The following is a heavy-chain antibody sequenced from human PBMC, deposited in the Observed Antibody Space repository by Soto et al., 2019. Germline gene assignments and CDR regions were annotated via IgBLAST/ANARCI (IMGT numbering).Heavy chain of an antibody. CDR1: SGSLSGYY. V-gene: IGHV4-34*01. D-gene: IGHD4-17*01. CDR2: ISPSGTT. J-gene: IGHJ4*02. CDR3: ARYAAEVTTFFDH. Sequence: PSETLSLTCSLYSGSLSGYYWSWIRQPPGKGLEWIGEISPSGTTNYSPSLKSRVSISVDTSKNQFSLNLTSLTAADTAVYYCARYAAEVTTFFDHWGQGTLVTVSS.